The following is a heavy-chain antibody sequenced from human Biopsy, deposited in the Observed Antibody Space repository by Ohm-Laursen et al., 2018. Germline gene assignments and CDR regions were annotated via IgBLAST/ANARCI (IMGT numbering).Heavy chain of an antibody. CDR2: IYNTETT. V-gene: IGHV4-39*01. CDR1: GGSISSSTPYY. J-gene: IGHJ5*02. CDR3: ARHPTGFWFDP. Sequence: SDTLSLTCTVSGGSISSSTPYYWAWLRQPPGKGLEWIGSIYNTETTFYNPSLKSRVTISVDTSTSQFSLKVSSVTAADTALYFCARHPTGFWFDPWGHGTLVTVSS.